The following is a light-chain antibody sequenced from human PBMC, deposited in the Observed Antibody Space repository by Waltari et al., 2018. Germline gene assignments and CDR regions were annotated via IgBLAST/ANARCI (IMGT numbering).Light chain of an antibody. CDR2: ATS. CDR1: QTITS. CDR3: QQRSGWPLT. J-gene: IGKJ4*01. Sequence: IVLTQSPGTLSLSPGERATLSCRASQTITSLAWYQHTPGQAPRPLIDATSTRATGIPPRFTGSGSVTDFTLTINGLEPDYSAVYYCQQRSGWPLTFGGGTKVEIK. V-gene: IGKV3-11*01.